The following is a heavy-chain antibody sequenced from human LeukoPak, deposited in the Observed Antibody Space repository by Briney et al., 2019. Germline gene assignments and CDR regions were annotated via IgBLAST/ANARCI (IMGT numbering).Heavy chain of an antibody. J-gene: IGHJ5*02. CDR3: VITTYYYDSSGHHANWFDP. CDR2: INPSGGST. Sequence: ASVKVSCKASGYTFTSYHMHWVRQAPGQGLEWMGIINPSGGSTSYAQKFQGRVTMTRDTSTSTVYMELSSLRSEVTAVYYCVITTYYYDSSGHHANWFDPWGQGTLVTVSS. V-gene: IGHV1-46*01. D-gene: IGHD3-22*01. CDR1: GYTFTSYH.